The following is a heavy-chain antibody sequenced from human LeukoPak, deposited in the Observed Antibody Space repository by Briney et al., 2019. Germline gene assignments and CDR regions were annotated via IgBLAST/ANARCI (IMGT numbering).Heavy chain of an antibody. V-gene: IGHV3-23*01. D-gene: IGHD3-3*02. CDR3: TLVRGYIFGSFDI. CDR1: GFTLESYA. CDR2: ISGGGDKI. Sequence: LSGGSLRLSCVASGFTLESYAISWARQAPGKGLEWVSAISGGGDKIYYTDSVKGRFTISRDNSKNTVYLQMNSLRAEDTAVYCCTLVRGYIFGSFDIWGQGTMVTVSS. J-gene: IGHJ3*02.